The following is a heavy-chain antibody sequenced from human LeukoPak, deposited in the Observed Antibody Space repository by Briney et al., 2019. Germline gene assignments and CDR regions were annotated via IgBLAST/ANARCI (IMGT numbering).Heavy chain of an antibody. J-gene: IGHJ4*02. Sequence: SETLSLTCTVSGGSISSYYWSWIRQPPGKGLEWIGYIYYSGNTNYNPSLKSRVTISVDTSKNQFSLKLSSVTAADTAVYYCARDSYYDFWSGYDNWGQGTLVTVSS. D-gene: IGHD3-3*01. V-gene: IGHV4-59*01. CDR1: GGSISSYY. CDR3: ARDSYYDFWSGYDN. CDR2: IYYSGNT.